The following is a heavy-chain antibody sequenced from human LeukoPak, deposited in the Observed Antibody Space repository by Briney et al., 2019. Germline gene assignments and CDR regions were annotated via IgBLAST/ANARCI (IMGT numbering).Heavy chain of an antibody. V-gene: IGHV3-21*01. J-gene: IGHJ4*02. CDR3: ARSYYDSGYYFDY. CDR1: GFTFSSYT. D-gene: IGHD3-22*01. CDR2: ISSRSRFI. Sequence: GGSLRLSCAASGFTFSSYTMSWVRKAPGKGLEWVSFISSRSRFIYSADSVKGRFTISRDTAKNSLYLQMNSLRAEDTAVYYCARSYYDSGYYFDYWGQGTLVTVSS.